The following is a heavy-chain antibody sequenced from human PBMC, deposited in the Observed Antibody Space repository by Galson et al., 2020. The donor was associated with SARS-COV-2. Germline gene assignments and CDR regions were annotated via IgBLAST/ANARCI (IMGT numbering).Heavy chain of an antibody. J-gene: IGHJ4*02. CDR2: ISYDGSNK. Sequence: GKGLEWVAVISYDGSNKYYADSVKGRFTISRDNSKNTLYLQMNSLRAEDTAVYYCARDLEVGATSFCFDYWGQGTLVTVSS. V-gene: IGHV3-30*04. CDR3: ARDLEVGATSFCFDY. D-gene: IGHD1-26*01.